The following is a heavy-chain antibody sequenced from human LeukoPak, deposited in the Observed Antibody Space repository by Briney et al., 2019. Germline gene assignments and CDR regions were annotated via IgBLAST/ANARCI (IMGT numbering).Heavy chain of an antibody. Sequence: ASVKVSCKASGYTFTSYDINWVRQATGQGLEWMGWMNPNSGNTGNAQKFQGRVTMTWNTSISTAYMELSSLRSEDTAVYYCARGGRWYSSSDDAFDIWGQGTMVTVSS. V-gene: IGHV1-8*01. CDR1: GYTFTSYD. CDR3: ARGGRWYSSSDDAFDI. CDR2: MNPNSGNT. D-gene: IGHD6-13*01. J-gene: IGHJ3*02.